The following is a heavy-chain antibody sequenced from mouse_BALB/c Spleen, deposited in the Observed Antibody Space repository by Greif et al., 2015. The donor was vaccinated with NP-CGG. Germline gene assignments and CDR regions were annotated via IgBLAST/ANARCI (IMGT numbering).Heavy chain of an antibody. CDR1: GYTFTSYT. CDR2: INPSSGYT. D-gene: IGHD2-14*01. CDR3: ARCGIVRGNYFDY. J-gene: IGHJ2*01. V-gene: IGHV1-4*01. Sequence: VQLQQPGAELARPGASVKMSCKASGYTFTSYTMHWVKQRPGQGLEWIGYINPSSGYTNYNQKFKDKATLTADKSSSTAYMQLSSLTSEDSAVYYRARCGIVRGNYFDYWGQGTTLTVSS.